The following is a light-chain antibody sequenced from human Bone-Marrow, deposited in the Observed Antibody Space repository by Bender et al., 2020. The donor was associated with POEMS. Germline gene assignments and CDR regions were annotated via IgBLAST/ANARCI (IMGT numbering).Light chain of an antibody. Sequence: SYDLTQPPSVSVSPGQTASIPCSGHKLGDKYVCWYQQKPGQSPILVMFQNNKRPSGVPDRFSGSKSGTSASLAITGLQAEDEGDYYCQSYDNSLGGWVFGGGTKLTVL. V-gene: IGLV3-1*01. J-gene: IGLJ3*02. CDR1: KLGDKY. CDR2: QNN. CDR3: QSYDNSLGGWV.